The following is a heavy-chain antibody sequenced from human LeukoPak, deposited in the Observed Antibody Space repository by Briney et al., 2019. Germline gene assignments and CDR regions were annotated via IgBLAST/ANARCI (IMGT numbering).Heavy chain of an antibody. D-gene: IGHD3-3*01. J-gene: IGHJ4*02. CDR2: MNPNTGGT. V-gene: IGHV1-2*02. Sequence: ASVKVSCKASGYFFPHYYIHWLRQAPGQGLQWMGRMNPNTGGTDYAQIFQGRVTMTRDTSISTVYMELSSLRPVDTAFFYCARKSSKTFFDWGQGTLVTVFS. CDR3: ARKSSKTFFD. CDR1: GYFFPHYY.